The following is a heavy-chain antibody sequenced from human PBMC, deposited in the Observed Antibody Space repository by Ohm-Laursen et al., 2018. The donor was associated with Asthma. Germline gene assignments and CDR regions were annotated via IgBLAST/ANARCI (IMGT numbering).Heavy chain of an antibody. D-gene: IGHD5-24*01. V-gene: IGHV3-23*01. Sequence: GSLRLSCTALGFTFSSYAMSWVRQAPGKGLEWVSAISGGGDNTNYADSVKGRFTISRDDAENTLYLQMNSLRADDSAVYYCARGSLEGLQWGQGTLVTVSS. CDR1: GFTFSSYA. CDR2: ISGGGDNT. CDR3: ARGSLEGLQ. J-gene: IGHJ4*02.